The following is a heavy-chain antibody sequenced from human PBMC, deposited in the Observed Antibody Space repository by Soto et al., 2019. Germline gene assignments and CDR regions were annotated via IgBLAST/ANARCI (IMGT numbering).Heavy chain of an antibody. CDR1: GYDFTTYG. CDR2: ISAHNGNT. J-gene: IGHJ4*02. V-gene: IGHV1-18*01. Sequence: QVHLVQSGAEVKKPGASVKVSCKGSGYDFTTYGITWVRQAPGQGLEWMAWISAHNGNTDYAQKPQGRVTVTRDTSPRTACMALRSLRSDATGMYYGARGRYGDYWGQGALVTVSS. CDR3: ARGRYGDY. D-gene: IGHD1-26*01.